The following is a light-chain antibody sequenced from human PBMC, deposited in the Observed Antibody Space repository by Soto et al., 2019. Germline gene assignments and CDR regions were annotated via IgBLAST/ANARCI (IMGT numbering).Light chain of an antibody. Sequence: QSVLTQPPSASGTPGQRVTISCSGGSSNIGSKTVNWYQQLPGTAPKIVIYSNNQRPSGVHDRFSGSKSGTSASLAISGLQSEDDADYYCAAWDDSLSGWVFGGGTKVTV. J-gene: IGLJ3*02. CDR2: SNN. V-gene: IGLV1-44*01. CDR3: AAWDDSLSGWV. CDR1: SSNIGSKT.